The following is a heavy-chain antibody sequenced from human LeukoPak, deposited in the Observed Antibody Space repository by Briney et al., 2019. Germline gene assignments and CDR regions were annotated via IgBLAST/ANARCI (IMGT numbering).Heavy chain of an antibody. CDR3: ARYYDILTGPSVGYYYYGMDV. J-gene: IGHJ6*02. CDR2: IYPGDSDT. D-gene: IGHD3-9*01. V-gene: IGHV5-51*01. Sequence: GESLKISCKGSGYSFTSYWIGWVRQMPGKGLEWMGIIYPGDSDTRYSLSFQGQVTISADKSISTAYLQWSSLKASDTAMYYCARYYDILTGPSVGYYYYGMDVWGQGTTVTVSS. CDR1: GYSFTSYW.